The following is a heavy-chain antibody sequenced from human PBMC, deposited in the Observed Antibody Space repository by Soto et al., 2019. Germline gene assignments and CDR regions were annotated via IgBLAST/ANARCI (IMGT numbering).Heavy chain of an antibody. CDR2: ISSSSSTI. CDR1: GFTFSSYS. V-gene: IGHV3-48*02. J-gene: IGHJ4*02. D-gene: IGHD3-22*01. Sequence: EVQLVESGGGLVQPGGSLRLSCAASGFTFSSYSMNWVRQAPGKGLEWVSYISSSSSTIYYADSVKGRFTISRDNAKNSLYLQMNSLRDEDTAVYYCATNARNYYDSSGYYFYWGQVTLVTVSS. CDR3: ATNARNYYDSSGYYFY.